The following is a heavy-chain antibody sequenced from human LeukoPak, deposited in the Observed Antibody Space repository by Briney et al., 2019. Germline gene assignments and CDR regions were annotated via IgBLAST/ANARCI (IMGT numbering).Heavy chain of an antibody. V-gene: IGHV4-59*08. CDR1: GGSSSGYY. J-gene: IGHJ4*02. CDR2: IHHSGSA. Sequence: KPSETLSLTCTVSGGSSSGYYWSWIRQPPGKGLEWIGYIHHSGSADYNPSLRSRATISVDASKNQFSLKLSSVTAADTAVYYCAGSALHDGSGYPNYWGQGTLVTVSS. D-gene: IGHD3-22*01. CDR3: AGSALHDGSGYPNY.